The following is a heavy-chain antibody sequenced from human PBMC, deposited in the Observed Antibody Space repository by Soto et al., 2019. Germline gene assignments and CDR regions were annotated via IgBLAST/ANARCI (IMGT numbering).Heavy chain of an antibody. V-gene: IGHV3-23*01. Sequence: EVQLLESGGGFVQPGGSLRLSCAASGFTFSSYAMSWVRQAPGRGLEWVSSLSTSRGSTYYPDSVKGRFTISRDNSNNARYPQMNSLRAEDTAVYYCSLSDRFYGMDVWCPGTTVTVSS. CDR3: SLSDRFYGMDV. CDR1: GFTFSSYA. D-gene: IGHD3-16*01. J-gene: IGHJ6*02. CDR2: LSTSRGST.